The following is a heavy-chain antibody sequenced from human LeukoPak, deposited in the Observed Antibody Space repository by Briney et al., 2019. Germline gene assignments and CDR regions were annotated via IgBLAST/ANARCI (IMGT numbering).Heavy chain of an antibody. D-gene: IGHD3-22*01. CDR3: SKERSVDSCGPIFDS. J-gene: IGHJ4*02. CDR1: GFSFSTYG. V-gene: IGHV3-30*02. CDR2: IRYDGTKK. Sequence: GESLTVSCVASGFSFSTYGMHWVRQPPGTGLERVSFIRYDGTKKYYVSSMKDRCTISRDNTKNTLYLQMVSLRPEAPAVDYCSKERSVDSCGPIFDSWGQGTLVIVSS.